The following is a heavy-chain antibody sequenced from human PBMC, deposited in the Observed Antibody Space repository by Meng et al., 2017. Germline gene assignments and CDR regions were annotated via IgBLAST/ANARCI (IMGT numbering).Heavy chain of an antibody. CDR2: INTNTGNP. CDR1: GYTFTSYA. V-gene: IGHV7-4-1*02. CDR3: ARDKAAAGTGNWFDP. J-gene: IGHJ5*02. D-gene: IGHD6-13*01. Sequence: ASVKVSCKASGYTFTSYAMKWVRQAPGQGLEWMGWINTNTGNPTYAQGFTGRFVFSLDTSVSTAYLQISSLKAEDTAVYYCARDKAAAGTGNWFDPWGQGTLVTVSS.